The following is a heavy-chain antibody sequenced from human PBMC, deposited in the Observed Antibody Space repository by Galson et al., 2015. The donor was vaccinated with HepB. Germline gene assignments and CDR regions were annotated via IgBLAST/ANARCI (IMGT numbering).Heavy chain of an antibody. CDR1: GYTFTGYY. J-gene: IGHJ4*02. CDR2: INPNSGGT. V-gene: IGHV1-2*06. D-gene: IGHD6-19*01. Sequence: SVKVSCKASGYTFTGYYMHWVRQAPGQGLEWMGRINPNSGGTNYAQKFQGRVTMTRDTSISTAYMELSRLRSDDTAVYYCAREPAVAGHFDYWGQGTLVTVSS. CDR3: AREPAVAGHFDY.